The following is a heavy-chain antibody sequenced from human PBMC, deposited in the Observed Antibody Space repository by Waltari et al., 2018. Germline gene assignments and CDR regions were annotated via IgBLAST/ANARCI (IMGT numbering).Heavy chain of an antibody. V-gene: IGHV3-53*01. CDR3: ARDPYYYGMDV. Sequence: EVQLVESGGGLIQPGGSLRLSCAASGFTVSSNYMSWVRQAPGKGVEGVSVIYSCGSTYYADSVKGRFTISRDNSKNTLYLQMNSLRAEDTAVYYCARDPYYYGMDVWGQGTTVTVSS. CDR2: IYSCGST. J-gene: IGHJ6*02. CDR1: GFTVSSNY.